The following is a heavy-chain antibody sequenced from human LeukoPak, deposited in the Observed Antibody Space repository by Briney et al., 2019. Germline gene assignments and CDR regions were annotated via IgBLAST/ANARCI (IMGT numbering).Heavy chain of an antibody. CDR3: ARDNDSRGPPHFDY. CDR2: IIPIFGTA. V-gene: IGHV1-69*06. J-gene: IGHJ4*02. D-gene: IGHD3-16*01. Sequence: SVKVSCKASGYTFTSYAISWVRQAPGQGLECMGGIIPIFGTANYAQKFQGRVTITADKSTSTAYMELSSLRSEDTAVYYCARDNDSRGPPHFDYWGQGTLVTVSS. CDR1: GYTFTSYA.